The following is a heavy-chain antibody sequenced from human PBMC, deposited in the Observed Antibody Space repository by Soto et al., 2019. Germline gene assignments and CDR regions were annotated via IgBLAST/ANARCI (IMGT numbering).Heavy chain of an antibody. CDR3: AKVGDPVVVAAIIDY. CDR2: ISYDGSNK. Sequence: QVQLVESGGGVVQPGRSLRLSCAASGFTFSSYGMHWVRQAPGKGLEWVAVISYDGSNKYYADSVKGRFTISRDNSKKTLYLQMNSLRAEDTAVYYCAKVGDPVVVAAIIDYWGQGTLVTVSS. CDR1: GFTFSSYG. D-gene: IGHD2-15*01. V-gene: IGHV3-30*18. J-gene: IGHJ4*02.